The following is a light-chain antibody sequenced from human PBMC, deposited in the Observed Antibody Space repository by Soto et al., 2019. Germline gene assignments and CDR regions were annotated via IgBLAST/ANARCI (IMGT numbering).Light chain of an antibody. CDR1: SSDVGGYNY. Sequence: QSALTQPPSASGSPGQSVTISCTGTSSDVGGYNYVSWYQQHPGKAPKLMIYEVSKRPSGVPDRFSGSKSGNTASLTVSGRQAEDEAAYYCSSYAGSNKLVVFGGGTKLTVL. CDR2: EVS. CDR3: SSYAGSNKLVV. V-gene: IGLV2-8*01. J-gene: IGLJ2*01.